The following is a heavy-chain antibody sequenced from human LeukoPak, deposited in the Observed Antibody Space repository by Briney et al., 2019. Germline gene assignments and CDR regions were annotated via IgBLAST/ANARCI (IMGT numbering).Heavy chain of an antibody. V-gene: IGHV3-23*01. D-gene: IGHD6-19*01. CDR3: AREQSGTRGWYTVDY. J-gene: IGHJ4*02. Sequence: GGSLRLSCAASGFTFSTYAITWVRQCPGKGLEWVSAIRPDGDRTYHANSVRGRFTISRDNSKDTVYLQINGLRVEDTAVYYCAREQSGTRGWYTVDYWGQGTLVTVSS. CDR2: IRPDGDRT. CDR1: GFTFSTYA.